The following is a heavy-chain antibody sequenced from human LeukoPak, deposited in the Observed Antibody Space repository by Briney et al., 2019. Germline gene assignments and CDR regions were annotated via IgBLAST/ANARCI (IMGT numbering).Heavy chain of an antibody. D-gene: IGHD6-6*01. Sequence: SETLSLTCTVSGGSISSYYWSWIRQPPGKGLEWIGYIYYSGSTNYNPSLKSRVTISVDTSKNQFSLKLSSVTAADTAVYYCARGPYSSSPLGYWGQGTLVTVSS. J-gene: IGHJ4*02. CDR1: GGSISSYY. CDR3: ARGPYSSSPLGY. V-gene: IGHV4-59*01. CDR2: IYYSGST.